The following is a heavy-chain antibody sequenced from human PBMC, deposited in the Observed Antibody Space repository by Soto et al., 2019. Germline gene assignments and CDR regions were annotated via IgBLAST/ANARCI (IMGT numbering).Heavy chain of an antibody. CDR1: GFTFSNYA. CDR3: AKAGGAAGTVDYFDY. Sequence: GGSLRLSCAASGFTFSNYAINWVRQSPGKGLEWVSVISGSAGSTYYADSVKGRFTITRDNSKNTLYLQMDSLRAEDTAVYYCAKAGGAAGTVDYFDYWGQGTLVTVSS. D-gene: IGHD6-13*01. V-gene: IGHV3-23*01. CDR2: ISGSAGST. J-gene: IGHJ4*02.